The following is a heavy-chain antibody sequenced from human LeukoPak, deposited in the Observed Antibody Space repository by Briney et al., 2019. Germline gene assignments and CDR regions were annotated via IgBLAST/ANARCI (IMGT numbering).Heavy chain of an antibody. CDR1: GYTFTGYY. V-gene: IGHV1-2*02. Sequence: ASVKVSCTASGYTFTGYYMHWVRQAPGQGLEWMGWINPNTGGTNYAQKFQGRVTMTRDTSISTAYMELSRLRSDDTAVYYCASAGYSSSWNYFDYWGQGTLVTVSS. CDR2: INPNTGGT. CDR3: ASAGYSSSWNYFDY. J-gene: IGHJ4*02. D-gene: IGHD6-13*01.